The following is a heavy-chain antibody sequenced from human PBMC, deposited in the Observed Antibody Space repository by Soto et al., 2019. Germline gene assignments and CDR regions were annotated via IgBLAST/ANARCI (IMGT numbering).Heavy chain of an antibody. D-gene: IGHD5-18*01. CDR2: ISGSGGST. CDR1: GFTFSSYA. J-gene: IGHJ6*02. V-gene: IGHV3-23*01. Sequence: PGGSLRLSCAASGFTFSSYAMSWVRQAPGKGLEWVSAISGSGGSTYYADSVKGRFTISRDNSKNTLYLQMNSLRAEDTAVYYCAKYSYGFQRYYGMDVWGQGTTVIVSS. CDR3: AKYSYGFQRYYGMDV.